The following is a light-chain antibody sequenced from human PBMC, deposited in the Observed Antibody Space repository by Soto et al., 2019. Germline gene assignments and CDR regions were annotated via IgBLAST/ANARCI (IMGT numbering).Light chain of an antibody. CDR2: DAS. V-gene: IGKV1-12*01. J-gene: IGKJ3*01. CDR3: KQANNFPFA. CDR1: QGIHTW. Sequence: DIQMPPDTSSVSDSVGASVTMACRASQGIHTWLAWYQQKPGKDTKILIYDASSLQSGVKSRFSGSGYGTEFTLTISSMQPEDFATYYCKQANNFPFAVGPGPTGDLK.